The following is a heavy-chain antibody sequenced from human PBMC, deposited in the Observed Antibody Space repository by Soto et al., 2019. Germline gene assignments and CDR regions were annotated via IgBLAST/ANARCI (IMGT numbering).Heavy chain of an antibody. CDR1: GFTFSSYA. D-gene: IGHD6-19*01. V-gene: IGHV3-23*01. Sequence: EVQLLESGGGLVQPGGSLRLSCAASGFTFSSYAMSWVRQAPGKGLEWVSAISGSGGSTYYADSVKGRFTISRDNSKNALYLQLNSLRAGDTAVYYCAKRGATVAGKPYYYGMDVWGQGTTVTVSS. CDR3: AKRGATVAGKPYYYGMDV. J-gene: IGHJ6*02. CDR2: ISGSGGST.